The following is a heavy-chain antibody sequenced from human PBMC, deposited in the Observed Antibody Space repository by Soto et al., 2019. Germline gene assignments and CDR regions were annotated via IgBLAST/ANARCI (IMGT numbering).Heavy chain of an antibody. Sequence: ESGGGVVQPGRSLRLSCAASGFTFSSYGMHWVRQAPGKGLEWVAVIWYDGSNKYYADSVKGRFTISRDNSKNTLYLQMNSLRAEDTAVYYCARPTHNYYDSSGYYYWGQGTLVTVSS. CDR1: GFTFSSYG. V-gene: IGHV3-33*01. CDR2: IWYDGSNK. D-gene: IGHD3-22*01. CDR3: ARPTHNYYDSSGYYY. J-gene: IGHJ4*02.